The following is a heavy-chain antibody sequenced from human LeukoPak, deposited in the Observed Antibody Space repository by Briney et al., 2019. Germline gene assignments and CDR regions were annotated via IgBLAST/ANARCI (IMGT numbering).Heavy chain of an antibody. CDR2: INPNSGGT. J-gene: IGHJ6*03. V-gene: IGHV1-2*06. CDR1: GYTFTGYY. CDR3: ARSRGIAVAGTRGYYYMDV. Sequence: ASVKVSCKASGYTFTGYYMNWVRQAPGQGLEWMGRINPNSGGTNYAQKFQGRVTMTRDTSISTAYMELSRLRSDDTAVYYCARSRGIAVAGTRGYYYMDVWGKGTTVTVSS. D-gene: IGHD6-19*01.